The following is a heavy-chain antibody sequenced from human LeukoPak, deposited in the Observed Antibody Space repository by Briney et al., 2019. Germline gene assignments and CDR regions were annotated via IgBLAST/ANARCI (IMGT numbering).Heavy chain of an antibody. CDR3: VKDAGYCSSVSCSPSY. CDR2: IGGNGDTT. D-gene: IGHD2-2*03. V-gene: IGHV3-64D*06. Sequence: GGSLRLSCAASGFNFRQYPMHWLRQAPGKGLEYVSAIGGNGDTTYYEDSVKGRVTISRDNSKNTLYLQLSSLRVEDTAVNYCVKDAGYCSSVSCSPSYWGQGTLVTVSS. CDR1: GFNFRQYP. J-gene: IGHJ4*02.